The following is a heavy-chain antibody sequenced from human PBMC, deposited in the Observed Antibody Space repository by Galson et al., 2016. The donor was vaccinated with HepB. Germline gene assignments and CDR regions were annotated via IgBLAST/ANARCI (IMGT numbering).Heavy chain of an antibody. CDR3: AKISLVGYNSGWGGSFDM. D-gene: IGHD6-19*01. Sequence: SLRLSCAASGSSMSIYSMNWFRQAPGRGLDGVSAIGGIGTGTSFTDPGKGRFTISRDNSKNTLYLQMNSRRAEDAAVYYCAKISLVGYNSGWGGSFDMWGRGTMVTVSS. CDR1: GSSMSIYS. J-gene: IGHJ3*02. V-gene: IGHV3-23*01. CDR2: IGGIGTGT.